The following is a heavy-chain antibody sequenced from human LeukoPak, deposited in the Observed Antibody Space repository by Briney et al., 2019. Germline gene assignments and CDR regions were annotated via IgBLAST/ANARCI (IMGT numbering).Heavy chain of an antibody. CDR2: ISGSGRST. V-gene: IGHV3-23*01. J-gene: IGHJ4*02. CDR3: AKDLSLAVRGVIIPSPFDY. Sequence: PGGSLRLSCAASGFTFSSYGMSWVRQAPGKGLEWVSAISGSGRSTYYADSVKGRFTISRDNSKNTLYLQMNSLRAEDTAVYYCAKDLSLAVRGVIIPSPFDYWGQGTLVTVSS. CDR1: GFTFSSYG. D-gene: IGHD3-10*01.